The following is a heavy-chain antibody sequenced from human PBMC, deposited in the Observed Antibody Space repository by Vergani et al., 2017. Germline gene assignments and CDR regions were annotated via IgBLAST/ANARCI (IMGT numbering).Heavy chain of an antibody. CDR1: GSSIRSTFYY. D-gene: IGHD3-10*01. J-gene: IGHJ6*03. CDR2: IYYSGST. CDR3: ARHKGQLVPGNYYYYCCMDV. Sequence: QLQLQESDPGLVKPSETLSLTCTVSGSSIRSTFYYWGWIRQPPGKGLEWIGTIYYSGSTYYNPSLKSRVTISVDTSKNQFSLKLNSVTAADTAVYYCARHKGQLVPGNYYYYCCMDVWVKGTTVTVSS. V-gene: IGHV4-39*01.